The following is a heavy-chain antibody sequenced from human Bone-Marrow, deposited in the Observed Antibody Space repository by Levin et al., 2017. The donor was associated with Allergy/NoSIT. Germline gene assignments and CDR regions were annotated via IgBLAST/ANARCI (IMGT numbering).Heavy chain of an antibody. J-gene: IGHJ5*02. CDR1: GGSFSGYY. CDR3: ARGRWGGFRFDP. Sequence: SQTLSLTCAVFGGSFSGYYWSWIRQPPGKGLEWIGEINHSGSTNYNPSLTSRVTISVDTSKNQFSLKLSSVTAADTAVYYCARGRWGGFRFDPWGQGTLVTVSS. D-gene: IGHD1-26*01. V-gene: IGHV4-34*01. CDR2: INHSGST.